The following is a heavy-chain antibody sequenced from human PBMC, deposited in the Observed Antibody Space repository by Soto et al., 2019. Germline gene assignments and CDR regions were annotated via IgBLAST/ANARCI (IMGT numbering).Heavy chain of an antibody. CDR2: ITHSGST. D-gene: IGHD2-15*01. CDR1: GGSFSGYY. Sequence: QVQLQQWGAGLLKPSETLSLTCAVYGGSFSGYYWSWIRQPPGKGLEWIGEITHSGSTNYNPSLKSRVTISVDTSKNQFSLKLSSVTAADTAVYYCADLGYCSGGSCYDDAFDIWGQGTMVTVSS. J-gene: IGHJ3*02. V-gene: IGHV4-34*01. CDR3: ADLGYCSGGSCYDDAFDI.